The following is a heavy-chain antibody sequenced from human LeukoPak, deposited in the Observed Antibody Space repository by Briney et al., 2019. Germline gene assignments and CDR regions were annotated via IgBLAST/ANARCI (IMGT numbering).Heavy chain of an antibody. Sequence: GGSLRLSCAASGFTFSGSALHWVRQASGKGLEWVGRIRSTANGYATAYAASVKGRFTISRDDSKNTLYLQMNSLRAEDTAVYYCAKVGGGIAEFDYWGQGTLVTVSS. CDR1: GFTFSGSA. CDR3: AKVGGGIAEFDY. CDR2: IRSTANGYAT. J-gene: IGHJ4*02. D-gene: IGHD6-13*01. V-gene: IGHV3-73*01.